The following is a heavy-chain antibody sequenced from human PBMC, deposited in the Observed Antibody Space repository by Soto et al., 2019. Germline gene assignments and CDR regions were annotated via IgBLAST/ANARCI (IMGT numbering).Heavy chain of an antibody. V-gene: IGHV1-2*02. D-gene: IGHD3-22*01. Sequence: ASVKVSCNASRYPFTGYNTHWVRQTPGQGLEYIGWINPNTGDTNYAQKFQGRVTMTGVTSISTAYLELSRLTSDDTAVYHCARDRVDYYDSKTIYYYYRMDVWGQGTTVTVSS. CDR2: INPNTGDT. J-gene: IGHJ6*02. CDR1: RYPFTGYN. CDR3: ARDRVDYYDSKTIYYYYRMDV.